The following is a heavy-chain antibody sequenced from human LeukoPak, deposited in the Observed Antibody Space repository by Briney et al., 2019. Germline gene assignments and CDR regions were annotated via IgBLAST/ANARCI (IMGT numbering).Heavy chain of an antibody. Sequence: GGSLRLSYAASGFTFSSYAMSWVRQAPGKGLEWVSTISGSGGGTYYADSVKGRFTISRDNSKNTLYLQMNSLKTEDTAVYHCVTDSTIIPIAYDRGDYWGFFDYWGRGTLVTVSS. CDR2: ISGSGGGT. V-gene: IGHV3-23*01. D-gene: IGHD3-22*01. CDR3: VTDSTIIPIAYDRGDYWGFFDY. CDR1: GFTFSSYA. J-gene: IGHJ4*02.